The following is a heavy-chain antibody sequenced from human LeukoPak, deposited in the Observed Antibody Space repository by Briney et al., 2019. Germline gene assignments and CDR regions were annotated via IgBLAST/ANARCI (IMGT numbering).Heavy chain of an antibody. CDR1: GYTFTSYY. Sequence: ASVKVSCKASGYTFTSYYMHWVRQAPGQGLEWMGWINPNSGGTNYAQKFQGRVTMTRDTSISTAYMELSRLRSDDTAVYYCARDGSGGGDYYYMDVWGKGTTVTVSS. CDR2: INPNSGGT. J-gene: IGHJ6*03. V-gene: IGHV1-2*02. CDR3: ARDGSGGGDYYYMDV. D-gene: IGHD5-12*01.